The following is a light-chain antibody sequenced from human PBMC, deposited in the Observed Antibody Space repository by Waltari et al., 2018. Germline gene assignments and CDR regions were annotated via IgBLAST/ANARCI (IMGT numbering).Light chain of an antibody. J-gene: IGKJ2*01. Sequence: DIVMTQSPDSLAVSLGARAPVNCKSSQSVLYSSNNKNYLAWYQQKPGQPPKLLIYWASTRESGVPDRFSGSGSGTDFTLSISSLQAEDVAVYYCQQYYSTPFTFGQGTKLEI. CDR3: QQYYSTPFT. V-gene: IGKV4-1*01. CDR2: WAS. CDR1: QSVLYSSNNKNY.